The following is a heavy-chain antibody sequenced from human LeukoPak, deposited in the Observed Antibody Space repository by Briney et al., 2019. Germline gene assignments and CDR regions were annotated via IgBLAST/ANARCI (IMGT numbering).Heavy chain of an antibody. J-gene: IGHJ4*02. CDR2: IKKDGGEK. CDR3: ARHLSGVTGYTYGRGIDY. V-gene: IGHV3-7*01. CDR1: GFTFSSYG. Sequence: GGTLRLSCAASGFTFSSYGMSWVRQAPGKGLEWVANIKKDGGEKYYVDSVKGRFTISRDNAKTSLYLHMNSLRAEDTAVYYCARHLSGVTGYTYGRGIDYWGQGTLVTVSS. D-gene: IGHD5-18*01.